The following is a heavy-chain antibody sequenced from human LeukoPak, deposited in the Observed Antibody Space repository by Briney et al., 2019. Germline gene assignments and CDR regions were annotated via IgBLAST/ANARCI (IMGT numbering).Heavy chain of an antibody. D-gene: IGHD3-22*01. V-gene: IGHV4-34*01. J-gene: IGHJ4*02. CDR2: INHSGST. CDR3: ARGSDGLFDY. Sequence: SETLSLTCAVYGGSFSGYYWSWIRQPPGKGLEWIGEINHSGSTNYNPSLKSRVTISVDTSKNQFSLKLSSVTAADTAAYYCARGSDGLFDYWGQGTLVTVSS. CDR1: GGSFSGYY.